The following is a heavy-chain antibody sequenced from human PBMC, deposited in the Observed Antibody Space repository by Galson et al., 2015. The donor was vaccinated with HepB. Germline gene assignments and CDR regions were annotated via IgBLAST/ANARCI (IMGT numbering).Heavy chain of an antibody. CDR1: GFTFSSYG. V-gene: IGHV3-30*18. J-gene: IGHJ4*02. CDR2: ISYDGSNK. Sequence: SLRLSCAASGFTFSSYGMHWVRQAPGKGLEWVAVISYDGSNKYYADSVKGRFTISRDNSKNTLYLQMNSLRAEDTAVYYCAKDVVYWGQGTLVTVSS. CDR3: AKDVVY. D-gene: IGHD2-21*01.